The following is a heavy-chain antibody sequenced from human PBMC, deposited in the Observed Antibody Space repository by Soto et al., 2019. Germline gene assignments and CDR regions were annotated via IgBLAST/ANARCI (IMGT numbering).Heavy chain of an antibody. D-gene: IGHD7-27*01. V-gene: IGHV4-59*11. CDR3: TRANWYSEY. Sequence: QVQLQESGPGLVKPSETLSLTCTVSGGSISNHYWSWIRQPPGKGLEWIGYIYYNGNTNYNPSLKSRVTMSVGTSKNQMSLKLSSVTAADTAVYYCTRANWYSEYWGQGTLVTVCS. CDR1: GGSISNHY. J-gene: IGHJ4*02. CDR2: IYYNGNT.